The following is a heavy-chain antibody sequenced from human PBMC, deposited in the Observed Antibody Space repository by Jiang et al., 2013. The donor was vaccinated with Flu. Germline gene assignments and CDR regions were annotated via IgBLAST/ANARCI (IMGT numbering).Heavy chain of an antibody. CDR2: INHSGST. J-gene: IGHJ6*03. CDR1: GGSFSGYY. CDR3: ARTSVTAFDGYYYYMDV. Sequence: LLKPSETLSLTCAVYGGSFSGYYWSWIRQPPGKGLEWIGEINHSGSTNYNASLKSRVTISVDTPKNQFSLELSSVTAADTAVYYCARTSVTAFDGYYYYMDVWGKGTTVTVSS. D-gene: IGHD4-11*01. V-gene: IGHV4-34*01.